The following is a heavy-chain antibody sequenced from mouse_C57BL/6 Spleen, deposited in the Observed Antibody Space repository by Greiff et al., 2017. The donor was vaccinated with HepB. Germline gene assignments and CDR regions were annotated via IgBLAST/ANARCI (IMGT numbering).Heavy chain of an antibody. D-gene: IGHD6-1*01. J-gene: IGHJ4*01. V-gene: IGHV1-52*01. CDR3: ARRGLYYYAMDY. CDR1: GYTFTSYW. CDR2: IDPSDSET. Sequence: VQLQQPGAELVRPGSSVKLSCKASGYTFTSYWMHWVKQRPIQGLEWIGNIDPSDSETHYNQQFKDKATLTVDKSSSTAYMQLSSLTSEDSAVYYCARRGLYYYAMDYWGQGTSVTVSS.